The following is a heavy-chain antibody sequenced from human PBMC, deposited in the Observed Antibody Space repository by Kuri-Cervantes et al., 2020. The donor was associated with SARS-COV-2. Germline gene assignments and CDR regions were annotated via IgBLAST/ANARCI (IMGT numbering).Heavy chain of an antibody. CDR1: GFTFSSYS. Sequence: GGSLRLSCAASGFTFSSYSMNWVRQAPGKGLEWVSSISSSSSYIYYADSVKGRFTISRDNAKNSLYLQMNSLRAEDTAVYYCARSYSSSWYRGYYYYMDVWGKGTTVTVSS. CDR3: ARSYSSSWYRGYYYYMDV. CDR2: ISSSSSYI. D-gene: IGHD6-13*01. V-gene: IGHV3-21*01. J-gene: IGHJ6*03.